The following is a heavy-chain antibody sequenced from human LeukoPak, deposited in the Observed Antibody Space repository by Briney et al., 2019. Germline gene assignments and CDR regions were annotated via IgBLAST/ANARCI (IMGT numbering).Heavy chain of an antibody. J-gene: IGHJ5*02. CDR2: IWFDGSNK. V-gene: IGHV3-33*01. D-gene: IGHD1-1*01. Sequence: PGGSLRLSCAASGFTFSRSGMHWVRQAPGKGLEWVAIIWFDGSNKYYADSVKGRFTISRDNSKNTLYLQMNSLRAEDTAVYYCARDQGTSTTAPKRKGRFDPWGQGTLVTVSS. CDR1: GFTFSRSG. CDR3: ARDQGTSTTAPKRKGRFDP.